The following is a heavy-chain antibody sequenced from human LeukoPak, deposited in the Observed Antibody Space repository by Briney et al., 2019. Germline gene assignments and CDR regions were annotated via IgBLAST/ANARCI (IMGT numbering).Heavy chain of an antibody. CDR2: INPSGGST. V-gene: IGHV1-46*01. D-gene: IGHD2-2*01. CDR1: GYTFTSYY. J-gene: IGHJ4*02. Sequence: ASVKVSRKASGYTFTSYYMHWVRQAPGQGLEWMGIINPSGGSTSYAQKFQGRVTMTRDTSTSTVYMELSSLRSEDTAVYYCARPNHCSSTSCYAFPLGYWGQGTLVTVSS. CDR3: ARPNHCSSTSCYAFPLGY.